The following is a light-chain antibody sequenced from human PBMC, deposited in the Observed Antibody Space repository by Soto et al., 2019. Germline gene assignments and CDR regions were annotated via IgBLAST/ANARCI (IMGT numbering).Light chain of an antibody. CDR2: SNN. J-gene: IGLJ3*02. CDR1: SSNIGSNT. V-gene: IGLV1-44*01. Sequence: QSVLTQPPSASGTPGQRVTISCSGSSSNIGSNTVNWYQQLPGTAPKLLIYSNNQRPSGVPDRFSGSKSGTSASLAISGLQSGDEADYSCAAGDDSLKGGVFGGGTKLTVL. CDR3: AAGDDSLKGGV.